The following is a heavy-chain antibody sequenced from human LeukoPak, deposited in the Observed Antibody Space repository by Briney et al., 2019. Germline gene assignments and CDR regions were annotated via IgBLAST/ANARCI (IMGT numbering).Heavy chain of an antibody. CDR1: GGSISSSSYY. CDR2: TYYSGST. J-gene: IGHJ5*02. CDR3: AKGYSYADNWFDP. Sequence: TSETLSLTCTVSGGSISSSSYYWGWIRQPPGKGLEWIGSTYYSGSTYYNPSLKSRVTISVDTSKNQFSLKLSSVTAADTAVYYCAKGYSYADNWFDPWGQGTLVTVSS. D-gene: IGHD5-18*01. V-gene: IGHV4-39*01.